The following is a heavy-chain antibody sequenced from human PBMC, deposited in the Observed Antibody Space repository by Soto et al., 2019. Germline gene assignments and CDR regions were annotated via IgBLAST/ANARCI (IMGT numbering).Heavy chain of an antibody. CDR2: VHGGGST. D-gene: IGHD3-16*01. Sequence: LSCAASGFTVSNNHMTWVRQAAGKGLELVXFVHGGGSTSYADSVKGRFTISRDNSKNTLYLQMDSLRAEDTAIYYCAGRLTTAASLDYWGRGTLVTVSS. J-gene: IGHJ4*02. CDR1: GFTVSNNH. V-gene: IGHV3-53*01. CDR3: AGRLTTAASLDY.